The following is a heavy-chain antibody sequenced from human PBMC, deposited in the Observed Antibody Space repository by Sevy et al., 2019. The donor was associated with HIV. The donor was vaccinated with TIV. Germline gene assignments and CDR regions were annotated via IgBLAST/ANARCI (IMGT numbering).Heavy chain of an antibody. CDR1: GFTFSKYS. CDR2: FSFGCGKM. D-gene: IGHD2-8*01. CDR3: AREGCTKPHDY. J-gene: IGHJ4*02. Sequence: GGSLRLSCAASGFTFSKYSMSWIRQTPGKGLEWVSTFSFGCGKMNYADSVKGRFTISRDDSRNTFYLQMNSLRAEDTAIYSCAREGCTKPHDYWGQGTVVTVSS. V-gene: IGHV3-23*01.